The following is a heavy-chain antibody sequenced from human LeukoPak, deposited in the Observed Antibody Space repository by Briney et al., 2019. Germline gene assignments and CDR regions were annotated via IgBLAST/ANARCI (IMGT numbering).Heavy chain of an antibody. CDR2: ISPSGDIR. Sequence: GGSLRLSCAASGFTFSSYNINWVRQAPGKGLEWVSGISPSGDIRYYADSVKGRFTISRDKSKNTLYLQMNSLRAEDTAVYYCAKGTGDSGWYWGQGTLVTVSS. J-gene: IGHJ4*02. CDR1: GFTFSSYN. V-gene: IGHV3-23*01. CDR3: AKGTGDSGWY. D-gene: IGHD6-19*01.